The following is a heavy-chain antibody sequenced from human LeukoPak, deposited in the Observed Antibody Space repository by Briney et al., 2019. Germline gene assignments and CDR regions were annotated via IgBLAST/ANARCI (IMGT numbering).Heavy chain of an antibody. J-gene: IGHJ3*02. D-gene: IGHD3-22*01. V-gene: IGHV3-23*01. Sequence: GGSLRLSWAASGFTFSSYAMSWVRQAPGKGLEWVSAISGSGGTTYYADSVKGRFTISRDNSKNTLYVQMSSLRAEDTAVYYCAKDSPSYFYDSSGYQEFDIWGQGTMVTVSS. CDR3: AKDSPSYFYDSSGYQEFDI. CDR1: GFTFSSYA. CDR2: ISGSGGTT.